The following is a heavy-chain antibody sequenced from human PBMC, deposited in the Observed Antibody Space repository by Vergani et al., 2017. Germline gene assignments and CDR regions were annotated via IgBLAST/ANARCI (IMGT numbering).Heavy chain of an antibody. V-gene: IGHV1-2*02. CDR2: INPNSGGT. J-gene: IGHJ4*02. D-gene: IGHD1-14*01. Sequence: QVQLVQSGAEVKKPGASVKVSCKASGYTFTDYFMHWVRQAPGQGLEWMGWINPNSGGTNYAQKFQGRVTMTRATSISTAYMELSNLRSDDTAVYYCARVGTRSNRDYFDYWGQGTLVTVSS. CDR3: ARVGTRSNRDYFDY. CDR1: GYTFTDYF.